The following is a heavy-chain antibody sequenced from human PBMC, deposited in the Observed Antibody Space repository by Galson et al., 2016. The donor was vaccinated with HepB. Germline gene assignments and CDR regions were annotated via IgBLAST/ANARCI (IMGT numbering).Heavy chain of an antibody. CDR2: IYSGGDT. J-gene: IGHJ4*02. D-gene: IGHD4-23*01. CDR1: GVTVGNNL. CDR3: ARNVPVVTPWGY. Sequence: SLRLSCAASGVTVGNNLMSWVRQAPGKGLEWVSFIYSGGDTVYAESVKGRFSISRDSSKNTVYLQMNGLRAEDTAVYYCARNVPVVTPWGYWGQGTLVSVSS. V-gene: IGHV3-66*01.